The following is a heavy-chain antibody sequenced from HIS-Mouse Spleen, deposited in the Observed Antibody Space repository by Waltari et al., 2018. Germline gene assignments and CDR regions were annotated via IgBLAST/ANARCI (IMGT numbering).Heavy chain of an antibody. CDR2: SYYSGST. D-gene: IGHD6-13*01. CDR1: GGSISSSSYY. CDR3: AREIPYSSSWYDWYFDL. Sequence: QLQLQESGPGLVKPSETLSLTCTVPGGSISSSSYYWVWIRQPPGKGLEWIGSSYYSGSTYYNPSLKSRVTISVDTSKNQFSLKLSSVTAADTAVYYCAREIPYSSSWYDWYFDLWGRGTLVTVSS. J-gene: IGHJ2*01. V-gene: IGHV4-39*07.